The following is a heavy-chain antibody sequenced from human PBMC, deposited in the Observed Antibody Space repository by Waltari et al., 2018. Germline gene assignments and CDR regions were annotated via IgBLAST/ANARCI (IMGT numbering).Heavy chain of an antibody. V-gene: IGHV4-39*01. Sequence: QLHLQESGPGLVKPSETLSLTCTVSGGSISSTTYYWGWIRQPPGKGLEWIGTIYYSGSTYYNPSLESRVSMSVDTSKNQFSLKLNSVTAADTAVYYCARFGAPFWGQGTLVTVSS. CDR3: ARFGAPF. D-gene: IGHD3-16*01. CDR1: GGSISSTTYY. J-gene: IGHJ4*02. CDR2: IYYSGST.